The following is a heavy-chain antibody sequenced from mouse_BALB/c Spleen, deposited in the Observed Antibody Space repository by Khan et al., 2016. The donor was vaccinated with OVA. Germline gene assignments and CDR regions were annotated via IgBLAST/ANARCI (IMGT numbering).Heavy chain of an antibody. CDR1: GFTFTNYG. Sequence: QIQLVQSGPELKKPGETVQISCKASGFTFTNYGMNWVKQAPGKGLKWMGWINTYTGEPTFADDFKGRFAFSLETSASTAYLQINSLKNEDTATYFCERVGYNGTMDCWGKGTSVTVSS. D-gene: IGHD2-14*01. J-gene: IGHJ4*01. V-gene: IGHV9-3-1*01. CDR2: INTYTGEP. CDR3: ERVGYNGTMDC.